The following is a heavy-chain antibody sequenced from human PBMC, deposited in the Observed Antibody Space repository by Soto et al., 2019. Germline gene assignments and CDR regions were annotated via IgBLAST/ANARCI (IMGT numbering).Heavy chain of an antibody. V-gene: IGHV3-53*02. Sequence: EVQLVQTGGGLIKPGGSLSLSCAASGLIVSDKYMIWVRQAPGKGLEGVSLTYTGGNSYFADFVKGRFIVSRDISKNTLFLHMNSLAAEDTAVYYCAREGYAYGLDFWGQGSLVTVSS. D-gene: IGHD3-10*01. CDR2: TYTGGNS. J-gene: IGHJ4*02. CDR1: GLIVSDKY. CDR3: AREGYAYGLDF.